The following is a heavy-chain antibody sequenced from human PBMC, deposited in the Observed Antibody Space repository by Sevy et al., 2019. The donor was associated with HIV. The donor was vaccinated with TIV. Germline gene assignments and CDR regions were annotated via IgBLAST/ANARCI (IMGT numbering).Heavy chain of an antibody. Sequence: ASVKVSCKASGYTFTGYYMHWVRQAPGQGLEWMGWINPNSGGTNYEQKFQGRVTMTRDTSISTAYMELSRLRSDDTAVYYCARGEDDFWSGDYYYYGMDVWGHGTTVTVSS. D-gene: IGHD3-3*01. CDR3: ARGEDDFWSGDYYYYGMDV. J-gene: IGHJ6*02. CDR1: GYTFTGYY. V-gene: IGHV1-2*02. CDR2: INPNSGGT.